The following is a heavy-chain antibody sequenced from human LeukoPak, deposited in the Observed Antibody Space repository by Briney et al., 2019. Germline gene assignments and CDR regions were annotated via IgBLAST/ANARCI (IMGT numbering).Heavy chain of an antibody. Sequence: GGSLRLSFAASGFTFDDYAMHWVRQAPGKGLEWVSGISWNSGSIGYADSVKGRFTISRDNAKNSLYLQMNSLRAEDTALYYCAKELEMATIRAYYYGMDVWGQGTTVTVSS. CDR3: AKELEMATIRAYYYGMDV. CDR2: ISWNSGSI. V-gene: IGHV3-9*01. D-gene: IGHD5-24*01. CDR1: GFTFDDYA. J-gene: IGHJ6*02.